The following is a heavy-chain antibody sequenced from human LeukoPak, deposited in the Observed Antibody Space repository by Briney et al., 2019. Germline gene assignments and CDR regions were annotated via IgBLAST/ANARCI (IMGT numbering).Heavy chain of an antibody. Sequence: GGSLRLSCEVSGLIFSNFAMAWVRQAPGKGLEWLSLITGTSGRTYYAASVKGRFTISRDNAKNSLYLQMNSLRAEDTAVYYCVCLADYWGQGTLVTVSS. CDR1: GLIFSNFA. V-gene: IGHV3-23*01. J-gene: IGHJ4*02. CDR3: VCLADY. CDR2: ITGTSGRT.